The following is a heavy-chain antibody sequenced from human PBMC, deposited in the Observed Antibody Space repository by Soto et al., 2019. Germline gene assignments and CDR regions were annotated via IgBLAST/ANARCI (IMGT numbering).Heavy chain of an antibody. Sequence: QVQLVQSGAEVKKPGASVKVSCKASGYTFTSYDINWVRQATGQGLEWMGWMNHNSGNTGYAQKFQGRVTMTRNTSISTEYMELSSLRSEDTAVYYCARLGNPQKPYAFDIWGQGTMVTVSS. V-gene: IGHV1-8*01. CDR3: ARLGNPQKPYAFDI. CDR2: MNHNSGNT. CDR1: GYTFTSYD. J-gene: IGHJ3*02.